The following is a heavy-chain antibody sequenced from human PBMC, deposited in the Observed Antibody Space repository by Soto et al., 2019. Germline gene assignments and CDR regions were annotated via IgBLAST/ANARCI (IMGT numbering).Heavy chain of an antibody. D-gene: IGHD3-10*02. V-gene: IGHV1-46*01. CDR3: AREDLISMWDYYFTY. J-gene: IGHJ4*02. CDR1: GYTFTNYY. CDR2: INPSGGST. Sequence: RASVKVSCKASGYTFTNYYIHWVRQAPGQGLEWMGIINPSGGSTSYAQRFRGRVTMTRDTSTSTVYMDLSGLRSEDTAVYYCAREDLISMWDYYFTYWGQGSMVTVSS.